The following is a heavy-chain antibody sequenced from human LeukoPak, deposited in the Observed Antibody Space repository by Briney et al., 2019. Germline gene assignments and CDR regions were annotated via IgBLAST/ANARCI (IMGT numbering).Heavy chain of an antibody. CDR1: GFTLYDHA. CDR3: AKESVLDFWSGPTS. Sequence: GRSLRLSCAASGFTLYDHAMHWIRQPPGPGKGLEWVSGIGWNSDRIDYADSVKGRFTISRDNAKNSLYLQMNSLRAEDTALYYCAKESVLDFWSGPTSWGQGTMVTVSS. V-gene: IGHV3-9*01. J-gene: IGHJ3*01. CDR2: IGWNSDRI. D-gene: IGHD3-3*01.